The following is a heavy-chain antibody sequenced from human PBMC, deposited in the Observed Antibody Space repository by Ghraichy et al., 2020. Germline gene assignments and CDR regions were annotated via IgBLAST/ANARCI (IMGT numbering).Heavy chain of an antibody. J-gene: IGHJ6*02. CDR1: GGTFSSYA. V-gene: IGHV1-69*13. CDR3: AREIQLWRSYYYYGMDV. CDR2: IIPIFGTA. Sequence: SVKVSCKASGGTFSSYAISWVRQAPGQGLEWMGGIIPIFGTANYAQKFQGRVTITADESTSTAYMELSSLRSEDTAVYYCAREIQLWRSYYYYGMDVWGQGTTVTVSS. D-gene: IGHD5-18*01.